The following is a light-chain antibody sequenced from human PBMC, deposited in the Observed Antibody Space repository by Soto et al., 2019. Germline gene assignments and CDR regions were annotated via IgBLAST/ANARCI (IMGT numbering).Light chain of an antibody. CDR3: QQRGNWPPIT. V-gene: IGKV3-11*01. Sequence: EIVLTQSPATLSLSPGERATLSCRASQSVTYHLAWYQQKPGQAPRLLIYDASNRATGIPARFSGSGSGTDFTLTISSLEPEDFAVYYCQQRGNWPPITFGQGTRLEIK. CDR1: QSVTYH. CDR2: DAS. J-gene: IGKJ5*01.